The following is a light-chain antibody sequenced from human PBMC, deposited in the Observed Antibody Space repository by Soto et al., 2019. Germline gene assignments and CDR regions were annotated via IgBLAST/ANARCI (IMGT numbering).Light chain of an antibody. J-gene: IGKJ2*01. CDR3: QQYNNWPPYT. CDR1: QRVSSN. Sequence: EIVMTQSPVTLSVSPGERATLSCRASQRVSSNVAWYQQKPGQAPRLLIYGASTRATGIPARFSGSGSETEFTLTISNLPAEDFAVYYCQQYNNWPPYTFGQGTKVDIK. CDR2: GAS. V-gene: IGKV3-15*01.